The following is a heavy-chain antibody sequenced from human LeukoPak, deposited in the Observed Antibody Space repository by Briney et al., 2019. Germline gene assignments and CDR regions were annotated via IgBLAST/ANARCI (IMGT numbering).Heavy chain of an antibody. CDR3: ARDLSADYYDSSGYLDY. CDR1: GFTFSSYS. CDR2: ISGSSSYI. Sequence: GGSLRLSCAASGFTFSSYSMNWVGQAPGKGLEWLSSISGSSSYIYYADSVKGRFTISRDNAKNSLYLQMNSLRAEDTAVYYCARDLSADYYDSSGYLDYWGQGTLVTVSS. V-gene: IGHV3-21*01. J-gene: IGHJ4*02. D-gene: IGHD3-22*01.